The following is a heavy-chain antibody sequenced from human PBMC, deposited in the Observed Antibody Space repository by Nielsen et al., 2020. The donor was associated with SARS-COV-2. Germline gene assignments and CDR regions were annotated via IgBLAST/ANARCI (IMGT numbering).Heavy chain of an antibody. J-gene: IGHJ5*02. Sequence: SETLSLTCTVSGGSISSSSFYWGWIRQSPGKGLEWIGCMYYNGNTYYNPSLKSRVTISVDTSKSQFSLKLNSVTAADTAVYYCARGFDPWGQGTLVTVSS. V-gene: IGHV4-39*07. CDR2: MYYNGNT. CDR1: GGSISSSSFY. CDR3: ARGFDP.